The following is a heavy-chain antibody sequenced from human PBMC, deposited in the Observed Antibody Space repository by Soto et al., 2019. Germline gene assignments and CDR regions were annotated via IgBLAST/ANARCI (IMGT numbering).Heavy chain of an antibody. CDR3: ARDRGYCSGGSCYPDNYYYGMDV. Sequence: EGSLRLSCAASGFTVSSNYMSWVRQAPGKGLEWVSVIYSGGSTYYADSVKGRFTISRDNSKNTLYLQMNSLRAEDTAVYYCARDRGYCSGGSCYPDNYYYGMDVWGQGTTVTVSS. J-gene: IGHJ6*02. V-gene: IGHV3-53*01. CDR2: IYSGGST. D-gene: IGHD2-15*01. CDR1: GFTVSSNY.